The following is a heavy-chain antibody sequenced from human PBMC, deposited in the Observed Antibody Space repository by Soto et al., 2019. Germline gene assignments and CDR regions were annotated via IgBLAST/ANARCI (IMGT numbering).Heavy chain of an antibody. CDR1: GFAFSDYA. CDR2: ISDGDGAT. CDR3: AKGRTFLDF. D-gene: IGHD3-16*01. Sequence: EVHLLESGGGLVQPGGSLRLSCAASGFAFSDYAMTWVRQAPGKGLEWVSDISDGDGATHYADAVKGRFTISRDDSKNTLYLQMDSLRAEDAAVYYCAKGRTFLDFWGQGPLVTVSS. J-gene: IGHJ4*02. V-gene: IGHV3-23*01.